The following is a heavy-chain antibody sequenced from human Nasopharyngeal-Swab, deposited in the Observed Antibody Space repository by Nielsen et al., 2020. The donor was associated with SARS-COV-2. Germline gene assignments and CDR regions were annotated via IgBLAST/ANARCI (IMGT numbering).Heavy chain of an antibody. V-gene: IGHV1-2*04. D-gene: IGHD3-3*01. CDR2: INPNSGGT. J-gene: IGHJ4*02. CDR1: GYTFTGYY. CDR3: ARDSGPPFFGVVNPSGFDY. Sequence: ASVKVSCKASGYTFTGYYMHWVRQAPGQGLEWMGWINPNSGGTNYAQKFQGWVTMTRDTSISTAYMELSRLRSDDTAVYYCARDSGPPFFGVVNPSGFDYWCQGTLVTFSS.